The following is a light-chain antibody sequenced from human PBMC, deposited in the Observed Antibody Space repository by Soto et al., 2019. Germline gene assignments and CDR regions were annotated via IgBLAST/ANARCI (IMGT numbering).Light chain of an antibody. V-gene: IGKV3-20*01. CDR1: QSVSSSY. CDR2: GAS. Sequence: EIVLTQSPFTLSLSPGDSATLSCRPRQSVSSSYLAWYQQKPGQAPRVLIYGASSRATGIPDRFSGSGSGTDFTLTIIRLEPEDFAVYYCQQYGSSPSTFGQGTRLEI. CDR3: QQYGSSPST. J-gene: IGKJ5*01.